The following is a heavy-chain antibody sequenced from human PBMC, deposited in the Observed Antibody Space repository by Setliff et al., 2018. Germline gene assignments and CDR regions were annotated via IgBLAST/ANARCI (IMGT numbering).Heavy chain of an antibody. CDR3: ARGLSYYDSSGSLLAPYAFDI. CDR1: GGSITDRNW. V-gene: IGHV4-4*02. CDR2: MYHSGNT. J-gene: IGHJ3*02. Sequence: SETLSLTCALSGGSITDRNWWNWVRQPPGKGLEWIGEMYHSGNTYYNPSLKSRVTISIDKSRNQFSLNLNSVTAADTAVYYCARGLSYYDSSGSLLAPYAFDIWGQGTMVTVSS. D-gene: IGHD3-22*01.